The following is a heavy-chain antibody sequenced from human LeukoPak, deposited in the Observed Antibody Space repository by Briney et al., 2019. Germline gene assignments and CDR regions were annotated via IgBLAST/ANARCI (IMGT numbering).Heavy chain of an antibody. D-gene: IGHD5-12*01. J-gene: IGHJ4*02. CDR3: ARTSGSGLNFDY. CDR2: IYHSGST. CDR1: GGSISSGGYY. V-gene: IGHV4-31*03. Sequence: SQTLSLTCTVSGGSISSGGYYWSWIRQHPGKGLAWIGEIYHSGSTNYNPSLKSRVTISVDKSKNQFSLKLSSVTAADTAVYYCARTSGSGLNFDYWGQGTLVTVSS.